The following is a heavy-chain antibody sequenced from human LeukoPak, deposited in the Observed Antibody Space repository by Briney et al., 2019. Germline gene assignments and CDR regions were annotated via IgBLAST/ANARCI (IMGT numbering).Heavy chain of an antibody. D-gene: IGHD3-10*01. J-gene: IGHJ4*02. CDR1: GGSISSYY. V-gene: IGHV4-4*07. CDR2: IYTSGST. CDR3: ARDPGGDGSGSWGS. Sequence: SETLSLTCTVSGGSISSYYWSWIRQPARQGLEWIGRIYTSGSTNYNPSLKSRATISVDKSKNQFSLKLSSVTAADTAVYYCARDPGGDGSGSWGSWGQGTLVTVSS.